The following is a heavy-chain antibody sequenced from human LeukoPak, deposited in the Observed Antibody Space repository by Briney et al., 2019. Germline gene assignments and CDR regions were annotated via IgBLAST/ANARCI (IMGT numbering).Heavy chain of an antibody. V-gene: IGHV3-7*01. Sequence: GGSLRLSCAASGFTFSSYWMSWVRQAPGKGLEWVANIKQDGSEKYYVDSVKGRFTISRDNAKNSLYLQMISLRAEDTAVYYCARDVSYGYYYAYYFDYWGQGTLVTVSS. CDR1: GFTFSSYW. J-gene: IGHJ4*02. D-gene: IGHD3-22*01. CDR3: ARDVSYGYYYAYYFDY. CDR2: IKQDGSEK.